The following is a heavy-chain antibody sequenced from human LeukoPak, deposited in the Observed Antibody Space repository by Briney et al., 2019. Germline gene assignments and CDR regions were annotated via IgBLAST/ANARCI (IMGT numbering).Heavy chain of an antibody. V-gene: IGHV4-4*02. J-gene: IGHJ4*02. D-gene: IGHD3-10*01. CDR2: IFHSGST. CDR3: ASRSGKYNN. Sequence: SETLSLTCAVSSGSIFSSNWWSWVRQPPGKGLEWIGQIFHSGSTSYSPSLKSRVTISVDKSKNQFSLKLTSVTAADTAIYYCASRSGKYNNWGQGTLVTVSS. CDR1: SGSIFSSNW.